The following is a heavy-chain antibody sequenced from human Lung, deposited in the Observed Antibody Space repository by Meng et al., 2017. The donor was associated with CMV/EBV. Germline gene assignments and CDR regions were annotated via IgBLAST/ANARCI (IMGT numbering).Heavy chain of an antibody. CDR3: ARDFKTRRGIFGTVSGGYYGMDA. J-gene: IGHJ6*02. V-gene: IGHV1-69*10. D-gene: IGHD3-3*01. CDR2: INPILSVA. Sequence: SVKVSCKAPGGTFDNYSISWVRQAPGQGLEWMGWINPILSVATYPQRFQGRVTITADKSTTTAYMELSSLRSEDTALYYCARDFKTRRGIFGTVSGGYYGMDAWGQGTTVTVSS. CDR1: GGTFDNYS.